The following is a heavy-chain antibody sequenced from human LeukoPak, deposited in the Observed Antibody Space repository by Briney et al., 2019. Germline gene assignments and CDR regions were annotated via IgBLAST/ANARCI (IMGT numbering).Heavy chain of an antibody. Sequence: AGGSLRLSCAASGFTFSNAWMSWVRQAPGKGLEWVGRIKSKTDGGATDYAAPVKGRFTISRDDSKNTLYLQMNSLKTEDTAVYYCTTEGGYYDSSGYYSHWGQGTLVTVSS. CDR1: GFTFSNAW. J-gene: IGHJ4*02. V-gene: IGHV3-15*01. D-gene: IGHD3-22*01. CDR3: TTEGGYYDSSGYYSH. CDR2: IKSKTDGGAT.